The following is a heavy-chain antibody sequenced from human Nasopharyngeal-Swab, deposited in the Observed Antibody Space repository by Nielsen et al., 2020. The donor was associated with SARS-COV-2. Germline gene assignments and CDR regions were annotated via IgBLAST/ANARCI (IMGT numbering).Heavy chain of an antibody. D-gene: IGHD6-13*01. CDR3: ARESSAADY. CDR2: INHDGSQK. V-gene: IGHV3-7*01. CDR1: DFTFRHYW. Sequence: GESLKIPCGASDFTFRHYWMSWVRQSPGKGLEWVANINHDGSQKYYVDSVKGRFTISRDNSKNSIYLQMDRLRVEDTAVYYCARESSAADYWGQGTLVTVSS. J-gene: IGHJ1*01.